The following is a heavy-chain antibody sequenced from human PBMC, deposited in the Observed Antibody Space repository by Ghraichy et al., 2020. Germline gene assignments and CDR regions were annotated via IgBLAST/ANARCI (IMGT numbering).Heavy chain of an antibody. D-gene: IGHD3-22*01. V-gene: IGHV4-31*03. J-gene: IGHJ5*02. CDR2: IYYSGST. Sequence: SETLSLTCTVSGGSISSGGYYWSWIRQHPGKGLEWIGYIYYSGSTYYNPSLKSRVTISVDTSKNQFSLKLSSVTAADTAVYYCAQVVYDSSGYNNWFDPWGQGTLVTVSS. CDR1: GGSISSGGYY. CDR3: AQVVYDSSGYNNWFDP.